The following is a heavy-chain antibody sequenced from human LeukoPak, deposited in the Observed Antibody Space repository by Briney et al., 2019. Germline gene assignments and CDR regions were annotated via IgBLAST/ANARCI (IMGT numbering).Heavy chain of an antibody. CDR1: GFTFITYA. CDR2: ISGTDSGT. CDR3: AKDWLWGPIVGHTDMGY. J-gene: IGHJ4*02. D-gene: IGHD5-18*01. Sequence: GGSLRLSCEASGFTFITYAMSWVRQAPGKGLQWVSGISGTDSGTYYTDSVKGRFTISRDNSKNTVYLQIDSLRAEDTAVYYCAKDWLWGPIVGHTDMGYWGQGTLVTVSS. V-gene: IGHV3-23*01.